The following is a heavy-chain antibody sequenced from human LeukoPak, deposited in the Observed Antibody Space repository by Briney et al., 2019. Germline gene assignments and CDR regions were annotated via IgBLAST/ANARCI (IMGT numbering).Heavy chain of an antibody. V-gene: IGHV4-59*01. D-gene: IGHD5-18*01. CDR1: GGSISSYY. Sequence: SETLSLTCTVSGGSISSYYWSWIRQPPGKGLEWIGYIYYSGSTNYNPSLRSRVTISVDTSKNQFSLKLSSVTAADTAVYYCARAPGYSYGLSPGLLYYYMDVWGKGTTVTVSS. CDR2: IYYSGST. J-gene: IGHJ6*03. CDR3: ARAPGYSYGLSPGLLYYYMDV.